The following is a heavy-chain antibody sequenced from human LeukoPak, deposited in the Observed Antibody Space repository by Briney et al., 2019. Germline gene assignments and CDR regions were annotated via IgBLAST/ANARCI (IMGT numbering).Heavy chain of an antibody. CDR1: GYTYTSYG. Sequence: ASEKVSCKASGYTYTSYGISWVRQATGQWLEWMGWISAYNGNTNYAQKLQGRVTMTTDTSTSTAYMELRSLRSDDTAVYYCARSYYYDSSCFADYWGQGTLVTVSS. V-gene: IGHV1-18*01. CDR2: ISAYNGNT. J-gene: IGHJ4*02. D-gene: IGHD3-22*01. CDR3: ARSYYYDSSCFADY.